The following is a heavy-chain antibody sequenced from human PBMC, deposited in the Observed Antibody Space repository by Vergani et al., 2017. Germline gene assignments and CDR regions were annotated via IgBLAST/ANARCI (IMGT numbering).Heavy chain of an antibody. J-gene: IGHJ3*01. CDR1: GASINNDFYY. D-gene: IGHD4-23*01. CDR3: ARDNKQLRPRAFDL. V-gene: IGHV4-61*02. Sequence: QVQLQESGPGLVKPSQTLSLTCTVSGASINNDFYYWHWIRQPPGKGLEWIGRIYVSGITDYNSSLQSRVSMSVDTSKNQFSLTLTSVTAADTAVYYCARDNKQLRPRAFDLWGQGRWSPSPQ. CDR2: IYVSGIT.